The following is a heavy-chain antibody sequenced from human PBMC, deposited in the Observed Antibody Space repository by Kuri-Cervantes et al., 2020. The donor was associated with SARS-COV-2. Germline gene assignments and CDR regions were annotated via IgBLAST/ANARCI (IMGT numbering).Heavy chain of an antibody. V-gene: IGHV5-51*01. CDR2: IYPGDSDT. CDR3: ARHVRTYSSSSPFFDY. D-gene: IGHD6-6*01. CDR1: GYNFTNYW. J-gene: IGHJ4*02. Sequence: GESLKISCQGSGYNFTNYWIAWVRQMPGKGLEWMGIIYPGDSDTRYSPSFQGQVTISADKSISTAYLQWSSLKASDTAMYYCARHVRTYSSSSPFFDYWGQGTLVTVSS.